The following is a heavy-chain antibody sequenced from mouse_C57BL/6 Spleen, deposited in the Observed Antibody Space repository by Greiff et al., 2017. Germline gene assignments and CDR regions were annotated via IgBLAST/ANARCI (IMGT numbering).Heavy chain of an antibody. Sequence: VKLQQSGPELVKPGASVKISCKASGYAFSSSWMNWVKQRPGKGLEWIGRIYPGDGDTNYNGKFKGKATLTADKSSSTAYMQLSSLTSEDSAVYFCARGGTTFLDYWGQGTTLTVSS. D-gene: IGHD1-1*01. CDR2: IYPGDGDT. CDR1: GYAFSSSW. CDR3: ARGGTTFLDY. J-gene: IGHJ2*01. V-gene: IGHV1-82*01.